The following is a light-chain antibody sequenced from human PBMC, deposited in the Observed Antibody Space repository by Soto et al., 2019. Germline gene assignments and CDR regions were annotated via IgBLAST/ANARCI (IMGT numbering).Light chain of an antibody. CDR3: QQYSYCPWT. CDR1: QSVSND. V-gene: IGKV3-15*01. CDR2: DAS. J-gene: IGKJ1*01. Sequence: EIVMTQSPATLSVSPGERATLSCRASQSVSNDLAWYQQKPGRAPRLLIHDASTRATGIPARFSGSGSGTEFTLTISSLQSEDFALYYCQQYSYCPWTFGQGTKVEIK.